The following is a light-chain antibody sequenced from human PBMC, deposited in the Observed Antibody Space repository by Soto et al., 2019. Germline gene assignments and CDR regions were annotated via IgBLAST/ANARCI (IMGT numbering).Light chain of an antibody. Sequence: DIPMTQSPSTLSASVGDRVTITCRASQSISSWLAWYQQKPGKAPKLLIYDASSLESGVPSRFSGSGSGTEFTLTISSLQHDDFATYYCQQYNSYSITFGPGTKVDIK. J-gene: IGKJ3*01. CDR2: DAS. CDR3: QQYNSYSIT. CDR1: QSISSW. V-gene: IGKV1-5*01.